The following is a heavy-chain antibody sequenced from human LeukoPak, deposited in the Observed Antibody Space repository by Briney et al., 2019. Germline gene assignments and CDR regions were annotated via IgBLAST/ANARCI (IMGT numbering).Heavy chain of an antibody. CDR2: VSAYNGNT. J-gene: IGHJ4*02. CDR1: GYSFNGYG. D-gene: IGHD4-23*01. Sequence: ASVKVSCKAFGYSFNGYGISWVRQAPGQGLEWMGWVSAYNGNTNYAQKFQGRVTMTTDTSSSTAYMELRSLRSDDTAVYYCARDCKGNCQLPYYFDYWGQGTLVTVSS. V-gene: IGHV1-18*01. CDR3: ARDCKGNCQLPYYFDY.